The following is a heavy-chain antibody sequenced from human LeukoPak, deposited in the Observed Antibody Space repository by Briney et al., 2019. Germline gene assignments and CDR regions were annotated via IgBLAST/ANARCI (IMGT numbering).Heavy chain of an antibody. J-gene: IGHJ4*02. D-gene: IGHD6-13*01. CDR3: ARESYPWSGSWRYFDY. Sequence: ASVKVSCKASGYTFTSYGISWVRQAPGQGLEWMGWISSYNGNTNYAQKFQGRVTMTTDTSTSTAYMELRSLRSDDTAVYYCARESYPWSGSWRYFDYWGQGTLVTVSS. CDR1: GYTFTSYG. V-gene: IGHV1-18*01. CDR2: ISSYNGNT.